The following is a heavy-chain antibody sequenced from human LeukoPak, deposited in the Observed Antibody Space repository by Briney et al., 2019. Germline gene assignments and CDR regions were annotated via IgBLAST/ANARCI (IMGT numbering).Heavy chain of an antibody. CDR3: AKVGGYDFSYYFDY. CDR2: ISYDGSNK. Sequence: GGSLRLSCAASGFTFSSYGMHWVRQAPGKGLEWVAVISYDGSNKYCADSVKGRFTISRDNSKNTLYLQMNSLRAEDTAVYYCAKVGGYDFSYYFDYWGQGTLVTVSS. CDR1: GFTFSSYG. D-gene: IGHD5-12*01. J-gene: IGHJ4*02. V-gene: IGHV3-30*18.